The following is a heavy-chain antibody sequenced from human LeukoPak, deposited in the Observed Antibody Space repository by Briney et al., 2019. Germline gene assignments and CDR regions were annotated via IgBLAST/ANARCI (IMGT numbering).Heavy chain of an antibody. CDR3: ARHEWGSYSYFDY. CDR2: IYYRGST. D-gene: IGHD3-16*01. J-gene: IGHJ4*02. CDR1: GGSISSSSYY. Sequence: SETLSLTCTVSGGSISSSSYYWGWIRQPPGKGLEWVGSIYYRGSTYYNPSLKSRVTISVDTSKDQFSLKLSSVTAADTAAYYCARHEWGSYSYFDYWGQGTLVTVSS. V-gene: IGHV4-39*01.